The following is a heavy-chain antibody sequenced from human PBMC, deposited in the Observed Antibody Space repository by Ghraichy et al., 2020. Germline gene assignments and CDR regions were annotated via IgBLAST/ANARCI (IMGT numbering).Heavy chain of an antibody. D-gene: IGHD6-19*01. V-gene: IGHV3-21*01. Sequence: GSLRLSCAASGFTFSSYSMNWVRQAPGKGLEWVSSISSSSSYIYYADSVKGRFTISRDNAKNSLYLQMNSLRAEDTAVYYCARSEGSGWQNWFDPWGQGTLVTVSS. CDR2: ISSSSSYI. CDR3: ARSEGSGWQNWFDP. CDR1: GFTFSSYS. J-gene: IGHJ5*02.